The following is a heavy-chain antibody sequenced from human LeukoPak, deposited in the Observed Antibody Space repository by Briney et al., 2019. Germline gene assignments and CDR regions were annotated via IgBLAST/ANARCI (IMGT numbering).Heavy chain of an antibody. D-gene: IGHD5-12*01. CDR1: GGTFSSYA. J-gene: IGHJ4*02. V-gene: IGHV1-69*04. CDR3: ARDQEYSGYGDY. Sequence: SVKVSCKASGGTFSSYAISWVRQAPGQGLEWMGRIIPILGIANYAQKFQGRATITADKSTNTAYMELSSLRSEDTAVYYCARDQEYSGYGDYWGQGTLVTVSS. CDR2: IIPILGIA.